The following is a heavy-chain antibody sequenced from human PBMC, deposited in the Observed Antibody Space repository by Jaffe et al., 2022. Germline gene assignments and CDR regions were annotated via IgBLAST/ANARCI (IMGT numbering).Heavy chain of an antibody. Sequence: QVQLVQSGAEVKKPGASVKVSCKASGYTFTGYYMHWVRQAPGQGLEWMGRINPNSGGTNYAQKFQGRVTMTRDTSISTAYMELSRLRSDDTAVYYCARGTTRGWTVPAAMPSFDYWGQGTLVTVSS. V-gene: IGHV1-2*06. CDR3: ARGTTRGWTVPAAMPSFDY. CDR1: GYTFTGYY. CDR2: INPNSGGT. J-gene: IGHJ4*02. D-gene: IGHD2-2*01.